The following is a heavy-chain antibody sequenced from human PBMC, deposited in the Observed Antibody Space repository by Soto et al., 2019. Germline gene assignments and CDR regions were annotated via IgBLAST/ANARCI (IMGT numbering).Heavy chain of an antibody. J-gene: IGHJ6*02. CDR3: ARRGIAARPNYGMDV. CDR1: GLTFSSYW. V-gene: IGHV3-74*01. D-gene: IGHD6-6*01. Sequence: GVLSLYCAASGLTFSSYWMHWVRQAPGKGLVWVSRINSDGSSTSYADSVKGRFTISRDNAKNTLYLQMNSLRAEDTAVYYCARRGIAARPNYGMDVWGQGYTVTVSS. CDR2: INSDGSST.